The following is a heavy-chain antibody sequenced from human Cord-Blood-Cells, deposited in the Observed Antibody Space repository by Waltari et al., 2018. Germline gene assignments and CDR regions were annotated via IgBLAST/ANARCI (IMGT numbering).Heavy chain of an antibody. CDR3: ARDERDSSGYYWDY. CDR2: IIPIFSTP. V-gene: IGHV1-69*18. CDR1: GGPFSSYA. J-gene: IGHJ4*02. Sequence: QVQRVQSGAEVKKPGSSVKVSCKASGGPFSSYAISWVRQAPGQGLEWMRRIIPIFSTPSYEPTYQGSITHTADESTSTDYKELSSLRSEDTAVYYCARDERDSSGYYWDYWGQGTLVTVSS. D-gene: IGHD3-22*01.